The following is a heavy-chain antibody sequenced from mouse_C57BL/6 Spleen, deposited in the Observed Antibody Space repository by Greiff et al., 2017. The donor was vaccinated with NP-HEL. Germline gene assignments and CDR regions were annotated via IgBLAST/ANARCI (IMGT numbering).Heavy chain of an antibody. CDR3: ARYPYDYDGLGWFAY. J-gene: IGHJ3*01. D-gene: IGHD2-4*01. Sequence: LQQSGPELVKPGASVKISCKASGYAFSSSWMNWVKQRPGKGLEWIGRIYPGDGDTNYNGKFKGKATLTADKSSSTAYMQLSSLTSEDSAVYFCARYPYDYDGLGWFAYWGQGTLVTVSA. CDR2: IYPGDGDT. V-gene: IGHV1-82*01. CDR1: GYAFSSSW.